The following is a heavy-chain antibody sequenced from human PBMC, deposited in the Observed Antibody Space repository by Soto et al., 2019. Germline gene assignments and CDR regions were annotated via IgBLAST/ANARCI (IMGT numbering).Heavy chain of an antibody. J-gene: IGHJ6*02. CDR2: INSDGSST. CDR1: GFTFSSYW. Sequence: GGSLRLSCAASGFTFSSYWMHWARQAPGKGLVWVSRINSDGSSTSYADSVKGRFTISRDNAKNTLYLQMNSLRAEDTAVYYCALDYYYYYGMDVWGQGTTVTVSS. V-gene: IGHV3-74*01. CDR3: ALDYYYYYGMDV.